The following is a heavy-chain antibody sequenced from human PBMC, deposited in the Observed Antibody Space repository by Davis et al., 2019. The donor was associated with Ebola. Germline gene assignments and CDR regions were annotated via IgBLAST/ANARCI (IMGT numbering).Heavy chain of an antibody. J-gene: IGHJ4*02. V-gene: IGHV3-21*01. D-gene: IGHD3-3*01. CDR2: ISSDSDYI. CDR1: GFTFSTYS. CDR3: ARLGGVVISY. Sequence: GESLKISCAASGFTFSTYSMSWVRQAPGKGLEWVSSISSDSDYIYYADSAKGRFTISRDNAKNSLYLQMNSLRAEDTAVYYCARLGGVVISYWGQGTLVTVSS.